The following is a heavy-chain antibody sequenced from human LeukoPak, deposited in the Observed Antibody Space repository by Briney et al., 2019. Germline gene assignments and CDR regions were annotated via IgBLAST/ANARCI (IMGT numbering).Heavy chain of an antibody. V-gene: IGHV1-69*06. D-gene: IGHD6-13*01. J-gene: IGHJ5*02. CDR3: ATDGIAAAGLYNWFDP. CDR1: GGTFSSYA. Sequence: ASVKVSCKASGGTFSSYAISWVRQAPGQGLEWMGGIIPIFGTANYAQKFQGRVTITADKSTSTAYMELSSLRSEDTAVYYCATDGIAAAGLYNWFDPRGQGTLVTVSS. CDR2: IIPIFGTA.